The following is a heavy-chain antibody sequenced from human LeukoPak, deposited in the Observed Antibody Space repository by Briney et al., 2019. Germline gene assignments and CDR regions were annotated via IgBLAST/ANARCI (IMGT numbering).Heavy chain of an antibody. J-gene: IGHJ4*02. V-gene: IGHV1-46*01. D-gene: IGHD6-13*01. CDR3: ARVNSSSWYRGYFDY. CDR1: GYTFTSYY. CDR2: INPSGGST. Sequence: ASVKVSCKASGYTFTSYYMHWVRQAPGQGLEWMGIINPSGGSTSYAQKFQGRVTMTRDTSTSTVYMELSSLRSEDTAVYYCARVNSSSWYRGYFDYWGQGTLVTVSS.